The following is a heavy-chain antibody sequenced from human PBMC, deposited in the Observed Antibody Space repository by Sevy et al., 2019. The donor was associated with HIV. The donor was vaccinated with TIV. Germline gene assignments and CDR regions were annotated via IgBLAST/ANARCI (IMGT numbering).Heavy chain of an antibody. J-gene: IGHJ4*02. CDR2: ISAYNGNT. Sequence: ASVKVSCKASGYTFTSYGISWVQQAPGQGLEWMGWISAYNGNTNYAQKLQGRVTMTTDTSTSTAYMELRSLRSDDTAVYYCARFDPLGYCSGGSCQVDYWGQGTLVTVSS. CDR3: ARFDPLGYCSGGSCQVDY. CDR1: GYTFTSYG. V-gene: IGHV1-18*01. D-gene: IGHD2-15*01.